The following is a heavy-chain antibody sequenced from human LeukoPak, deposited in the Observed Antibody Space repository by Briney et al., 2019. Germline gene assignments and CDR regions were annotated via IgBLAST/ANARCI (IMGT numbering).Heavy chain of an antibody. Sequence: GGSLRLSCAASGFTFNKYWMSWVRQAPGKGLEWVSAISGSGGSTYYAVSVKGRFTISRDNAKNSLYLQMSSLRAEDTAVYYCARVGIGTDAFDIWGQGTMVTVSS. D-gene: IGHD1-26*01. CDR2: ISGSGGST. CDR1: GFTFNKYW. J-gene: IGHJ3*02. V-gene: IGHV3-23*01. CDR3: ARVGIGTDAFDI.